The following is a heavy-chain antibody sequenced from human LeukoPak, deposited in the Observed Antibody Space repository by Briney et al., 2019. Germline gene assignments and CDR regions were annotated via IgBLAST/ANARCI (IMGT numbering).Heavy chain of an antibody. Sequence: GGSLRLSCAASGFTFNSYVMAWVRQAPGEGLEWVSGISGSGGNTYYADSVKGRFTISRDNSKNTLYLQMNSLRAEDTAVYYCAKVYGSGPADIWGQGTMVTVSS. V-gene: IGHV3-23*01. CDR3: AKVYGSGPADI. CDR2: ISGSGGNT. D-gene: IGHD3-10*01. J-gene: IGHJ3*02. CDR1: GFTFNSYV.